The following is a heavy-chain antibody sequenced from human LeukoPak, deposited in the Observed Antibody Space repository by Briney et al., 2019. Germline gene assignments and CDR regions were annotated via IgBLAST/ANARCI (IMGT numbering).Heavy chain of an antibody. D-gene: IGHD2-15*01. CDR3: ARALGYCSAGRCSCFYP. V-gene: IGHV1-8*01. J-gene: IGHJ5*02. CDR2: VNPNSGNT. CDR1: GYTFTSYD. Sequence: ASVKVSCKTSGYTFTSYDINWVRQATGQGLEWMGWVNPNSGNTGSAQKFQGRVTMTRNTSISTAYMELSSLKSEDTAVYYCARALGYCSAGRCSCFYPWGQGTLVTVSS.